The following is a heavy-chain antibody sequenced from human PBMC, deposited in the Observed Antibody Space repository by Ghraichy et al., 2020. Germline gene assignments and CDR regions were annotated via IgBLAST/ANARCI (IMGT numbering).Heavy chain of an antibody. J-gene: IGHJ4*02. Sequence: GGSLRLSCVASGVTFSSYGMHWVRQAPGKGLEWVAVIWYDGSNKYYADSVKGRFTISRDNSKNTLYLQMNSLRAEDTAVYYCARDSNSPIAVAGTGSVDYWGQGTLVTVSS. V-gene: IGHV3-33*08. CDR3: ARDSNSPIAVAGTGSVDY. D-gene: IGHD6-19*01. CDR1: GVTFSSYG. CDR2: IWYDGSNK.